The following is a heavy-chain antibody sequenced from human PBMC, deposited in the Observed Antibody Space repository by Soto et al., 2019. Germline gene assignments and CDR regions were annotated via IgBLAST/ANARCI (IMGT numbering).Heavy chain of an antibody. CDR3: ARDTGYDHDAFDI. CDR1: GYTFITSYY. J-gene: IGHJ3*02. CDR2: INPTGTMT. V-gene: IGHV1-46*01. D-gene: IGHD5-12*01. Sequence: QVQLVQSGAEVKKPGASVKLSCKASGYTFITSYYTHWVRQAPGQGLEWMGIINPTGTMTKYSERFQGRLTRTRETSTSTDYMELSTLTSEDTAVYFCARDTGYDHDAFDIWGQGTMVTVSS.